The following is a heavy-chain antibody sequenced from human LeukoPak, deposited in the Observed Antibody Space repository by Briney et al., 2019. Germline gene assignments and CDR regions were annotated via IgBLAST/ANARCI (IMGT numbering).Heavy chain of an antibody. D-gene: IGHD3-22*01. V-gene: IGHV1-69*06. Sequence: ASVKVSCKASGGTFSSYAISWVRQAPGQGLEWMGGIIPIFGTANYAQKFQGRVTITADKSTSTAYMELSSLRSEDTAVYYCARESDSSGYYPLSDYYYMDVWGKGTTVTVSS. CDR3: ARESDSSGYYPLSDYYYMDV. CDR1: GGTFSSYA. CDR2: IIPIFGTA. J-gene: IGHJ6*03.